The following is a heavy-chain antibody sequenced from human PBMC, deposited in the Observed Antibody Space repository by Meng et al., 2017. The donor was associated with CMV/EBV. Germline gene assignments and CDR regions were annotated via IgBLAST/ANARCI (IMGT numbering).Heavy chain of an antibody. CDR2: ISPTGSTT. J-gene: IGHJ5*02. V-gene: IGHV3-48*03. CDR1: GFTFSNYE. D-gene: IGHD2-2*01. CDR3: ARGLERGPYCSSTSCYENWFDP. Sequence: GGSLRLSCTASGFTFSNYEMNWVRQAPGKGLEWVSYISPTGSTTYYADSMKGRFTISRDNAKNSLYLQMNSLREEDTAVYYCARGLERGPYCSSTSCYENWFDPWGQGTLVTVSS.